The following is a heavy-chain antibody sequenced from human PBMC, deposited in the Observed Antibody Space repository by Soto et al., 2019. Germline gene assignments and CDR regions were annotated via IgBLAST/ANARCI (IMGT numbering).Heavy chain of an antibody. D-gene: IGHD6-6*01. CDR2: INHSGST. Sequence: SETLSLTCAVYGGSFSGYYWSWIRQPPGKGLEWIGEINHSGSTNYNPSLKSRVTISVDTSKNQFSLKLSSVTAADTAVYYCARVEELVAAPNWFDPWGQGTLVTVSS. J-gene: IGHJ5*02. CDR3: ARVEELVAAPNWFDP. CDR1: GGSFSGYY. V-gene: IGHV4-34*01.